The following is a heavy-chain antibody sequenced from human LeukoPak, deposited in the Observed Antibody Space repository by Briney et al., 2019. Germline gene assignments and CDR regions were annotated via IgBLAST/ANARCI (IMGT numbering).Heavy chain of an antibody. Sequence: SETLSLTCTVSGGSISNSYWCWVRQPAGKGLEWIERISASGNTDYNPSLKGRVTMSVDTSKNQFSLRLTSVTAAGTAVYYCAREGRSSTPGYWGQGTLVTVSS. J-gene: IGHJ4*02. CDR3: AREGRSSTPGY. CDR1: GGSISNSY. D-gene: IGHD2-15*01. V-gene: IGHV4-4*07. CDR2: ISASGNT.